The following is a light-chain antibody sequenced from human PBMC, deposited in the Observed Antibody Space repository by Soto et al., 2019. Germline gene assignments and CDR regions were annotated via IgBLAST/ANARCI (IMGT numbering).Light chain of an antibody. CDR1: QSVGSY. V-gene: IGKV3-15*01. CDR3: QQSKKWPLT. CDR2: DTS. J-gene: IGKJ2*01. Sequence: EIVMTQSPATLSVSQGERVALSCRASQSVGSYLAWYQQKAGQAPRLLIYDTSTRATGIPARFSGSGSGTEFTLTISSLQSEDFAIYFCQQSKKWPLTFGQGTKLESK.